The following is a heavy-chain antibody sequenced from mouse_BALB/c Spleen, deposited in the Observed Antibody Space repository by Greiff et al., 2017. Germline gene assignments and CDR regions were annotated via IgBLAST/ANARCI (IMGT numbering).Heavy chain of an antibody. D-gene: IGHD1-2*01. CDR1: GYSFTGYF. Sequence: EVQLQQSGPELVKPGASVKISCKASGYSFTGYFMNWVMQSHGKSLEWIGRINPYNGDTFYNQKFKGKATLTVDKSSSTAHMELRSLASEDSAVYYCAREGALLQYYFDYWGQGTTLTVSS. CDR2: INPYNGDT. J-gene: IGHJ2*01. V-gene: IGHV1-20*02. CDR3: AREGALLQYYFDY.